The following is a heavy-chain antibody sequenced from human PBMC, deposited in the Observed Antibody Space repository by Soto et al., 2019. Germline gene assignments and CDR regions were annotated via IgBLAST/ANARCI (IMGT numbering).Heavy chain of an antibody. J-gene: IGHJ6*02. Sequence: QLVQSGAEVKKPGSSVKVSCKASGGTFSSYAISWVRQAPGQGLEWMGGIIPLFGTANYAQKFQGRVTITADESTSTAYMELSSLRSDDTAVYCCARRIVVKGMDVWGQGTTVTVSS. CDR2: IIPLFGTA. CDR1: GGTFSSYA. CDR3: ARRIVVKGMDV. D-gene: IGHD3-22*01. V-gene: IGHV1-69*01.